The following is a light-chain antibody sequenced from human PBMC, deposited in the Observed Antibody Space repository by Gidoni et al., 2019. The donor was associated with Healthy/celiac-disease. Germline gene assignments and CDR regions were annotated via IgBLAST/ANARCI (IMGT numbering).Light chain of an antibody. Sequence: DIQMTQSPSSLSASVGDRVTITCRASQSISNYLNWYQQKPGKAPKLLIYTASSVQSGVPSRFSGSGSGTDFTLTISSLQPEDFATYYCQQSYITPQTFGQXTKLEIK. V-gene: IGKV1-39*01. CDR3: QQSYITPQT. J-gene: IGKJ2*01. CDR2: TAS. CDR1: QSISNY.